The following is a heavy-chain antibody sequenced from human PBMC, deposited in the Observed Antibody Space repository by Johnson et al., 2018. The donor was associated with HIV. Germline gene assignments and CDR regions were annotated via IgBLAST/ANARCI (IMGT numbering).Heavy chain of an antibody. J-gene: IGHJ3*02. CDR1: GFTFSNVW. CDR2: IKRKIEGETT. V-gene: IGHV3-15*01. Sequence: EVQLVESGGGLVKPGGSLRLSCAASGFTFSNVWMTWVRQAPGKGLEWVGRIKRKIEGETTDYAAPVKGRFTISRDDSKNTLYLQMSSLRTEDAGVYYCTTEGDAFDIWGQGTMVTVSS. CDR3: TTEGDAFDI.